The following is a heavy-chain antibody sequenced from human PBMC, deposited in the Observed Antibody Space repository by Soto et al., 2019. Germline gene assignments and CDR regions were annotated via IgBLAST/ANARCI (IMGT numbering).Heavy chain of an antibody. CDR2: ISAYNGNT. CDR1: GYTFTSYG. V-gene: IGHV1-18*01. CDR3: ARDSKKFTFGGVIARLGY. J-gene: IGHJ4*02. Sequence: QVQLVQSGAEVKKPGASVKVSCKASGYTFTSYGISWVRQAPGQGLEWMGWISAYNGNTNYAQKLQGRVTMTTDTXTXTXXMELRSLRSDDTAVYYCARDSKKFTFGGVIARLGYWGQGTLVTVSS. D-gene: IGHD3-16*02.